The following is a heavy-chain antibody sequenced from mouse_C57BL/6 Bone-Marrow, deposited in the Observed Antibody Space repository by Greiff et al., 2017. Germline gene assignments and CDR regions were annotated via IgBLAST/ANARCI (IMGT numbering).Heavy chain of an antibody. CDR3: ARDYYGSSYDY. Sequence: QVHVKQPGAELVRPGTSVKLSCKASGYTFTSYWMPWVKQRPGQGLEWIGVIDPSDSYTNYNQKFKGKATLTVDTSSSTAYMQLSSLTSEDSAVYYCARDYYGSSYDYWGQGTTLTVSS. V-gene: IGHV1-59*01. CDR2: IDPSDSYT. D-gene: IGHD1-1*01. CDR1: GYTFTSYW. J-gene: IGHJ2*01.